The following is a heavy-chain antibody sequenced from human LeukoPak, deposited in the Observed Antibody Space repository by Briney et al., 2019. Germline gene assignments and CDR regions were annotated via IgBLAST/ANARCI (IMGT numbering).Heavy chain of an antibody. CDR1: GFSLSTRGMR. V-gene: IGHV2-70*04. J-gene: IGHJ4*02. CDR2: IDWDDDK. Sequence: SGPALVKPTQTLTLTCTFSGFSLSTRGMRVSWIRQPPGKALEWLARIDWDDDKFYSTSLKTRLTISKDTSKNQGVLAMTTMDPVDTAPYSCAGTPYCRGGSSTKNWGQGTLVTVPS. CDR3: AGTPYCRGGSSTKN. D-gene: IGHD2-15*01.